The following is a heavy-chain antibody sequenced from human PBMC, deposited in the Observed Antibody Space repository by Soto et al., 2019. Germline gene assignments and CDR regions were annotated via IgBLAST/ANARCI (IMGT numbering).Heavy chain of an antibody. CDR3: ARDIGVTHGDLEY. D-gene: IGHD4-17*01. J-gene: IGHJ4*02. CDR1: GFTFRSYA. CDR2: IWYDGSNK. Sequence: QVQLVESGGGMVQPGRSLRLSCAASGFTFRSYAMHWVRQAPGKGLEWVAVIWYDGSNKYYADSVRGRFTISRDNSKDTLYLQMNSLGTEDTAVYFCARDIGVTHGDLEYGGQGTLVTVSS. V-gene: IGHV3-33*01.